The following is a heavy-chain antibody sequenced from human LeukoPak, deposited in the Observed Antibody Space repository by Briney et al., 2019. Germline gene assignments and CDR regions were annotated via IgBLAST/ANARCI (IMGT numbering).Heavy chain of an antibody. V-gene: IGHV4-59*12. CDR2: IYYSGST. D-gene: IGHD1-26*01. CDR1: GGSISSYY. J-gene: IGHJ4*02. CDR3: AKDRGGSYYLSGIDY. Sequence: SETLSLTCAVSGGSISSYYWSWIRQPPGKGLEWIGYIYYSGSTNYNPSLKSRVTISVDTSKNQFSLKVSSVTAADTAVYYCAKDRGGSYYLSGIDYWGQGTLVTVSS.